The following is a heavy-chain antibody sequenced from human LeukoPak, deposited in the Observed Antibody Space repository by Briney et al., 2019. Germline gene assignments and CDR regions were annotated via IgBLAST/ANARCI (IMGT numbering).Heavy chain of an antibody. CDR3: ARDGSGTYLSAFDI. J-gene: IGHJ3*02. CDR1: GGSISSYY. V-gene: IGHV4-4*07. Sequence: SETLSLTCTVSGGSISSYYWSWIRQPAGKGLGWIGRIYTSGSTNYNPSLKSRVTMSVDTSKNQFSLKLSSVTAADTAVYYCARDGSGTYLSAFDIWGQGTMVTVSS. D-gene: IGHD3-10*01. CDR2: IYTSGST.